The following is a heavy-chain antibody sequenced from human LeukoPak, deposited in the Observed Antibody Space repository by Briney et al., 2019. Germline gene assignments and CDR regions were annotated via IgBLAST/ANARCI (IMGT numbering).Heavy chain of an antibody. D-gene: IGHD2-2*01. CDR3: ATEYCSSTSCYRGSGVDAFDI. V-gene: IGHV4-30-4*08. Sequence: SETLSLTCTVSGGSISSGDYYWSWIRQPPGKGLEWIGYIYYGGSTYYNPSLKSRVTISVDTSKNQFSLKLSSVTAADTAVYYCATEYCSSTSCYRGSGVDAFDIWGQGTMVTVSS. CDR1: GGSISSGDYY. J-gene: IGHJ3*02. CDR2: IYYGGST.